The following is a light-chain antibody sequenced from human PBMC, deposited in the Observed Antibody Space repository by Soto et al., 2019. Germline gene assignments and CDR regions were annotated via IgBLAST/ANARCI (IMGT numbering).Light chain of an antibody. CDR1: ERIGSW. V-gene: IGKV1-5*03. CDR2: KAS. Sequence: DVQMAQKTSDLSSSVGDRITLTFRASERIGSWLAWYQQKPAKAPKLLIYKASSLESGVPSRFSGNGSETEFTLTISSLQPDDFGTYYCQQYNSYGTFGQGSEVDIK. CDR3: QQYNSYGT. J-gene: IGKJ1*01.